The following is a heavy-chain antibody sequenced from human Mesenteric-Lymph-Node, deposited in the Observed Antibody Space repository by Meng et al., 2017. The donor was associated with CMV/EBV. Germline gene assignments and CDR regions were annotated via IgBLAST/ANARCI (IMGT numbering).Heavy chain of an antibody. Sequence: SETLSLTCTVSGDSISSYYWTWIRQPPGKGLEWIGYTFDFGSTNYNPSLKSRVTLSLDRSQNQFSLKLSSVTAADTAVYYCARSEGYCSSTSCYDLWWFDPWGQGTLVTVSS. CDR2: TFDFGST. V-gene: IGHV4-59*01. CDR1: GDSISSYY. D-gene: IGHD2-2*01. CDR3: ARSEGYCSSTSCYDLWWFDP. J-gene: IGHJ5*02.